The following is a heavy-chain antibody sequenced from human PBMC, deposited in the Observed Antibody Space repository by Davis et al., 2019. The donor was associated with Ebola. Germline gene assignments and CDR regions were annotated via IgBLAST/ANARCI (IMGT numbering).Heavy chain of an antibody. CDR2: IYYSGST. Sequence: LRLSCTVSGGSISSGDYYWSWIRQPPGKGLEWIGYIYYSGSTYYNPSLKSRVTISVDTSKNQFSLKLSSVTAADTAVYYCARGEVPAACFDYWGQGTLVTVSS. V-gene: IGHV4-30-4*01. CDR3: ARGEVPAACFDY. D-gene: IGHD2-2*01. CDR1: GGSISSGDYY. J-gene: IGHJ4*02.